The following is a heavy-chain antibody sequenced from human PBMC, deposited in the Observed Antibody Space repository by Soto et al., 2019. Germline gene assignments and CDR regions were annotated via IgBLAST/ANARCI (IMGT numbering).Heavy chain of an antibody. CDR2: IDPSNSYS. CDR3: ARRLSGPKEEYNAYYFYGLDV. D-gene: IGHD1-1*01. V-gene: IGHV5-10-1*01. CDR1: GYSFTTHW. Sequence: GESLKISCQGSGYSFTTHWSTWVRQTPGKGLEWMGRIDPSNSYSNYSPSFQGHVTISVDRSISTAYLQWRRLAASDNAIYYCARRLSGPKEEYNAYYFYGLDVWGQGTKVTVSS. J-gene: IGHJ6*02.